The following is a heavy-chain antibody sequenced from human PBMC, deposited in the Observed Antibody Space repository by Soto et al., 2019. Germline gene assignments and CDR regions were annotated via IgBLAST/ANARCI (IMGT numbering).Heavy chain of an antibody. CDR1: GYTFTGYY. CDR3: ARATPSRLRWFGEYAPGGMDV. V-gene: IGHV1-2*02. J-gene: IGHJ6*02. CDR2: INPNSGGT. D-gene: IGHD3-10*01. Sequence: QVQLVQSGAEVKKPGASVKVSCKASGYTFTGYYMHWVRQAPGQGLEWMGWINPNSGGTNYAQKFQGRVTMTRDTSISTAYMELSRLRSDDTAVYYCARATPSRLRWFGEYAPGGMDVWGQGTTVTVSS.